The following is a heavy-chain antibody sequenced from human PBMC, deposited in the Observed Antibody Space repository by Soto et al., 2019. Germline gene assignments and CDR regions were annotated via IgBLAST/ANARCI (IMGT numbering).Heavy chain of an antibody. CDR3: TKSSGGSSSVGMDY. Sequence: GGSLRLSCAVSGFIFKNYALNWVRQAPGKGLEWVASITRDGYNKYYADSVKGRFTISRDNSKNTLSLQMTALRVEDSSVYYCTKSSGGSSSVGMDYWGPGTLVTAPQ. D-gene: IGHD6-6*01. CDR2: ITRDGYNK. J-gene: IGHJ4*02. V-gene: IGHV3-30*04. CDR1: GFIFKNYA.